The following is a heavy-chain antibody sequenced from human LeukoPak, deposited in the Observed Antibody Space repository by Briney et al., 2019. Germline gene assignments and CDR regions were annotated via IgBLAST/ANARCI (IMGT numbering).Heavy chain of an antibody. V-gene: IGHV4-4*02. CDR2: IHHTGNT. Sequence: KTSETLSLTCAVSGGSIISSNWWSWVRQPPGRGLEWIGEIHHTGNTNYNPSLKSRATISVDTTKNQFSLKLSSVTAADTAVYYCARQSQYSGYQAPDYWGQGTLVTVSS. CDR3: ARQSQYSGYQAPDY. CDR1: GGSIISSNW. J-gene: IGHJ4*02. D-gene: IGHD5-12*01.